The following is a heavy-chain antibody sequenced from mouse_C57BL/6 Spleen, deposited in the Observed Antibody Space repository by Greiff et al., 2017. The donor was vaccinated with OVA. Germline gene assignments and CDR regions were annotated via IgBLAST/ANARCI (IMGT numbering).Heavy chain of an antibody. CDR1: GYTFTSYD. CDR3: ARSGYGNYWYFDV. Sequence: QVHVKQSGPELVKPGASVKLSCKASGYTFTSYDINWVKQRPGQGLEWIGWIYPRDGSTKYNEKFKGKATLTVDTSSSTAYMELHSLTSEDSAVYFCARSGYGNYWYFDVWGTGTTVTVSS. CDR2: IYPRDGST. D-gene: IGHD2-1*01. J-gene: IGHJ1*03. V-gene: IGHV1-85*01.